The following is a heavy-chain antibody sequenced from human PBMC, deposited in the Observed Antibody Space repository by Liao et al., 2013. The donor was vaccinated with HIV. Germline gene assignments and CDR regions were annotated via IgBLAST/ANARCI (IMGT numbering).Heavy chain of an antibody. CDR2: INHSGST. CDR3: AIQDVWSAFYVY. D-gene: IGHD3-3*01. Sequence: QVQLQQWGAGLLKPSETLSLTCAVYGGSFSGYYWSWIRQPPGKGLEWIGEINHSGSTNYNPSLKSRVTISVDTSKNQFSLKLRSVTAADTAVYYCAIQDVWSAFYVYWGQGTLVTVSS. CDR1: GGSFSGYY. J-gene: IGHJ4*02. V-gene: IGHV4-34*01.